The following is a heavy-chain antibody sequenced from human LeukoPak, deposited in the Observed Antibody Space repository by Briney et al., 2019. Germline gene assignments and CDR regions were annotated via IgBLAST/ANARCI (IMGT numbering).Heavy chain of an antibody. Sequence: SETLSLTCAVYGGSFSGYYWSWIRQPPGKGLEWIGSIYYSGSTYYNPSLKSRVTISVDTSKNQFSLKLSSVTAADTAVYYCARRAHYYDSSGYYLGDAFDIWGQGTMVTVSS. CDR1: GGSFSGYY. CDR2: IYYSGST. CDR3: ARRAHYYDSSGYYLGDAFDI. V-gene: IGHV4-34*01. J-gene: IGHJ3*02. D-gene: IGHD3-22*01.